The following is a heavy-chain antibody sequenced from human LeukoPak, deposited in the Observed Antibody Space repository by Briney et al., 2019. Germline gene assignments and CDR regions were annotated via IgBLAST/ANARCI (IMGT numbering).Heavy chain of an antibody. CDR1: GFTFSSYA. J-gene: IGHJ4*02. V-gene: IGHV3-30*04. Sequence: PGRSLRLSCAASGFTFSSYAMHWVRQAPGKGLERVAVISYDGSNKYYADSVKGRFTISRDNSKNTLYLQMNSLRAEDTAVYYCARGIRGYSDYWGQGTLVTVSS. CDR2: ISYDGSNK. CDR3: ARGIRGYSDY. D-gene: IGHD6-13*01.